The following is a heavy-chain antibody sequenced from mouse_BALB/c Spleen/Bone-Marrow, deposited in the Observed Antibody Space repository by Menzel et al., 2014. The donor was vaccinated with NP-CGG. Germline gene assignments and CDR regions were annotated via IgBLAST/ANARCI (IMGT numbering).Heavy chain of an antibody. CDR2: IYPGDGDT. CDR3: ARGDRYAWFAY. Sequence: SGAELARPGASVKLSCEASGYTFTSYWMQRVKQRPGQGLEWIGAIYPGDGDTRYTQKFKGKATLTADKSSSTAYMQLSSLASEDSAVYYCARGDRYAWFAYWGQGTLVTVSA. CDR1: GYTFTSYW. V-gene: IGHV1-87*01. D-gene: IGHD2-14*01. J-gene: IGHJ3*01.